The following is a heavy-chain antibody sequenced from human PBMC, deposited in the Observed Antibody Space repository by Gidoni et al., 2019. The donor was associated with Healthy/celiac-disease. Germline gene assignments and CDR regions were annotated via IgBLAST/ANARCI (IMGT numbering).Heavy chain of an antibody. D-gene: IGHD2-2*01. Sequence: WLRQPPGKGLEWIGGIYYSGSTYYNPSLKSRVTISVDTSKNQFSLKLSSVTAADTAVYYCARPQLSRPVDAFDIWGQGTMVTVSS. CDR2: IYYSGST. J-gene: IGHJ3*02. V-gene: IGHV4-39*01. CDR3: ARPQLSRPVDAFDI.